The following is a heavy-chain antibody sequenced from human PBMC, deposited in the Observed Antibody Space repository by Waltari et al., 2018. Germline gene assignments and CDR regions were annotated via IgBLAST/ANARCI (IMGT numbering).Heavy chain of an antibody. CDR1: GGSISSGSYY. CDR2: IYTSGST. CDR3: ARDRGSGSYAIDYYYYYGMDV. Sequence: QVQLQESGPGLVKPSQTLSLTCTVSGGSISSGSYYWSWIRQPAGKGLEWIGYIYTSGSTNYNPSLKSRVTISVDTSKNQFSLKLSSVTAADTAVYYCARDRGSGSYAIDYYYYYGMDVWGQGTTVTVSS. J-gene: IGHJ6*02. D-gene: IGHD1-26*01. V-gene: IGHV4-61*09.